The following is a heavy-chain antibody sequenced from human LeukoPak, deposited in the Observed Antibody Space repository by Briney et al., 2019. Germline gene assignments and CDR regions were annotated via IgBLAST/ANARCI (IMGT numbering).Heavy chain of an antibody. CDR2: INPNSGGT. Sequence: ASVTVSCKASGYTFTGYYMHWVRQAPGQGLEWMGWINPNSGGTNYAQKFQGRVTMTRDTSISTAYMELSRLRSDDTAVYYCARESRAYEAARQGNWFDPWGQRTLVTVSS. CDR1: GYTFTGYY. D-gene: IGHD6-6*01. CDR3: ARESRAYEAARQGNWFDP. V-gene: IGHV1-2*02. J-gene: IGHJ5*02.